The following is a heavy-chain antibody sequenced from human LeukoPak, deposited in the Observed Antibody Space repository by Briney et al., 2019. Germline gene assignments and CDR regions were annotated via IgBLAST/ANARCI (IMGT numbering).Heavy chain of an antibody. CDR1: GGSISSGSYY. CDR3: ARAAPSYYGSGSLGSYYYGMDV. V-gene: IGHV4-61*02. J-gene: IGHJ6*02. Sequence: PSETLSLTCTVSGGSISSGSYYRSWIRQPAGKGLEWIGRIYSSGSTNYNPSLKSRVTISVDTSKNQFSLKLSSVTAADTAVYYCARAAPSYYGSGSLGSYYYGMDVWGQGTTVTVSS. CDR2: IYSSGST. D-gene: IGHD3-10*01.